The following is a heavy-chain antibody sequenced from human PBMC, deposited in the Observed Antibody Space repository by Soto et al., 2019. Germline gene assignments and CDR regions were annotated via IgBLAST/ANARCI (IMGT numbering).Heavy chain of an antibody. J-gene: IGHJ4*02. CDR2: ISGSGGST. D-gene: IGHD6-13*01. V-gene: IGHV3-23*01. CDR3: AKDRVYSSSWYYFDY. Sequence: GGSLRLSCAASGFTFSSYAMSWVRQAPGKGLEWVSAISGSGGSTYYADSVKGRFTISRDNSKNTLYLQMNSLRAEDTAVYYCAKDRVYSSSWYYFDYWAREPWSPSPQ. CDR1: GFTFSSYA.